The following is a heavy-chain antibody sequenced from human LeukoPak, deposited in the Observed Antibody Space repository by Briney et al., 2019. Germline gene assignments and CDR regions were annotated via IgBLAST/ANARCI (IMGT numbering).Heavy chain of an antibody. CDR2: ISGHTRDT. V-gene: IGHV3-23*01. J-gene: IGHJ4*02. Sequence: PGGSLRLSCAASGFTFSSYAMSWVRQVPGKGLEWVSSISGHTRDTYYADSVKGRFTGSRDNCKNTLYPQLNSLRAEDTAVYYCAKDPGTYYYDSSYYTGWGQGALVTVSS. CDR1: GFTFSSYA. D-gene: IGHD3-22*01. CDR3: AKDPGTYYYDSSYYTG.